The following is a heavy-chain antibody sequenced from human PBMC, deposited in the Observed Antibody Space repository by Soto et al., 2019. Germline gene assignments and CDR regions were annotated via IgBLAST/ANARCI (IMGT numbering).Heavy chain of an antibody. CDR1: GFNVGAFA. Sequence: GGSLRLSCAASGFNVGAFAVNWVRQAPGKGLEWVSGISVSDASIYYADFVRGRFSISRDASENILYLQMNSLRVDDTALYYCTRETVAGITGLDYWGPGTLVTV. D-gene: IGHD1-20*01. CDR2: ISVSDASI. CDR3: TRETVAGITGLDY. J-gene: IGHJ4*02. V-gene: IGHV3-23*01.